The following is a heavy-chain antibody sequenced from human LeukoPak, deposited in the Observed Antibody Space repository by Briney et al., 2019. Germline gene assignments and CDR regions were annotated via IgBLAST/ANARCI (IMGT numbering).Heavy chain of an antibody. CDR3: ARVYCSGGSCYGYLDY. V-gene: IGHV3-21*01. Sequence: GGSLRLSCAASGFTFSSYSMNWVRQAPGKGLEWVSSISSGSSYIYYADSVKGRFTISRDNAKNSLNLQMNSLRAKDTAVYYCARVYCSGGSCYGYLDYWGQGTLVTVSS. CDR1: GFTFSSYS. CDR2: ISSGSSYI. D-gene: IGHD2-15*01. J-gene: IGHJ4*02.